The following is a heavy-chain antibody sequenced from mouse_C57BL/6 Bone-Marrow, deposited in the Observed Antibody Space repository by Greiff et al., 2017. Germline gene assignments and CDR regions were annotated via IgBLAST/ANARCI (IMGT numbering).Heavy chain of an antibody. V-gene: IGHV1-54*01. D-gene: IGHD2-2*01. J-gene: IGHJ2*01. CDR2: INPGSGGT. CDR3: ARPLIYYGYLDY. CDR1: GYAFTNYL. Sequence: VKLQQSGAELVRPGTSVKVSCKASGYAFTNYLIEWVKQRPGQGLEWIGVINPGSGGTNYNEMFKGKATSTPDKSSSPAFMQLSSLTSEDSAVYCCARPLIYYGYLDYWGQGTTLTVSS.